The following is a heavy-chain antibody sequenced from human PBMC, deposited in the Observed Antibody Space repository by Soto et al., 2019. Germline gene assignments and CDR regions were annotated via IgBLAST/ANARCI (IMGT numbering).Heavy chain of an antibody. J-gene: IGHJ4*02. CDR2: IYYSGST. V-gene: IGHV4-34*01. CDR1: GGSFSGYY. D-gene: IGHD3-10*01. CDR3: ARARSASGSLYFDF. Sequence: SETLSLTCAVYGGSFSGYYWTWIRQPPGTGLEWIGSIYYSGSTYYNPSLKSRVTISVDTSKNQFSLKLSSVTATDTAVYYCARARSASGSLYFDFWGQGTLVTVSS.